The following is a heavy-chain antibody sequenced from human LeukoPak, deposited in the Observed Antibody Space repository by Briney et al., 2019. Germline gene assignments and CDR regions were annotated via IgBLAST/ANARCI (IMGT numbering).Heavy chain of an antibody. CDR3: TRGATEATHYYYGLDV. CDR1: GFTFSDHY. Sequence: GGSLRLSCAASGFTFSDHYMDWVRQAPGKGLEWVGRIRNKPKGYTTEYAASVRGRFTISRDDSKNSLYLQMSSLKTEDTAVYYCTRGATEATHYYYGLDVWGQGTTVTVSS. CDR2: IRNKPKGYTT. D-gene: IGHD5-12*01. V-gene: IGHV3-72*01. J-gene: IGHJ6*02.